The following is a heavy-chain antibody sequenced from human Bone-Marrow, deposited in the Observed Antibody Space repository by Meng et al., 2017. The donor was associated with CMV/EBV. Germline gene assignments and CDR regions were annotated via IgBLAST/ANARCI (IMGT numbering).Heavy chain of an antibody. Sequence: GGSLRLSCAASGFTFRSYWMDWVRQAPGKGLEWVAKMKEDGSEEYYVDSVKGRFTISRDNAENSLHLQMNSLRAEDTAVYYCARDRSSSSVRNWFDPWGQGTLVTVSS. V-gene: IGHV3-7*01. CDR2: MKEDGSEE. J-gene: IGHJ5*02. D-gene: IGHD6-6*01. CDR3: ARDRSSSSVRNWFDP. CDR1: GFTFRSYW.